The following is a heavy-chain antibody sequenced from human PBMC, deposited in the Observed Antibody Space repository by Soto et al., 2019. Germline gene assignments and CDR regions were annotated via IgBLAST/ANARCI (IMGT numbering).Heavy chain of an antibody. CDR2: INHSGST. V-gene: IGHV4-34*01. CDR3: AREGQWLYYYYGMDA. J-gene: IGHJ6*02. D-gene: IGHD6-19*01. Sequence: PSETLSLTCAVYGGSFSGYYWSWIRQPPGKGLEWIGEINHSGSTNYNPSLKSRVTISVDTSKNQFSLKLSSVTAADTAVYYCAREGQWLYYYYGMDAWGQGTTVTVSS. CDR1: GGSFSGYY.